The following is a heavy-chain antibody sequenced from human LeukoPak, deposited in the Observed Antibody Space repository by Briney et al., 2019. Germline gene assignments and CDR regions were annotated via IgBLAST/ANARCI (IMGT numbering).Heavy chain of an antibody. D-gene: IGHD4-17*01. J-gene: IGHJ2*01. Sequence: ASVKVSCKASGYTFTTYGIHWVRQAPGQGLEWMGWIITYNDNTNYAQKLQGRVTMTTDTSTSTAYMELRSLRSDDTAIYYCARIHMTTVTTSLDWYFDLWGRGTLVTVSS. CDR1: GYTFTTYG. CDR2: IITYNDNT. CDR3: ARIHMTTVTTSLDWYFDL. V-gene: IGHV1-18*01.